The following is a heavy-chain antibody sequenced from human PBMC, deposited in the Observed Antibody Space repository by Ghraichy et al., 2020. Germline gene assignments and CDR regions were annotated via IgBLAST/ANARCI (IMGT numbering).Heavy chain of an antibody. CDR1: GFTFSSYA. Sequence: GGSLRLSCAASGFTFSSYAMSWVRQAPGKGLEWVSAISGSGGSTYYADSVKGRFTISRDNSKNTLYLQMNNLRAEDTAVYYCAKDPRWSYGGKPSDYWGQGTLVTVSS. V-gene: IGHV3-23*01. J-gene: IGHJ4*02. CDR2: ISGSGGST. D-gene: IGHD4-23*01. CDR3: AKDPRWSYGGKPSDY.